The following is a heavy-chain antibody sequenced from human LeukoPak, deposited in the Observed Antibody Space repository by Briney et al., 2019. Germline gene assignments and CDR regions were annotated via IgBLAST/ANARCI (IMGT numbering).Heavy chain of an antibody. V-gene: IGHV4-38-2*01. J-gene: IGHJ6*03. CDR2: IYHSGST. Sequence: PSETLSLTCAVSGYSISSGYYWGWIRQPPGKGLEWIGSIYHSGSTYYNPSLKSRVTISVDTSKNQFSLKLSSVTAADTAVYYCASRGYSSGWYYYYYYMDVWGKGTTVIVSS. CDR1: GYSISSGYY. CDR3: ASRGYSSGWYYYYYYMDV. D-gene: IGHD6-19*01.